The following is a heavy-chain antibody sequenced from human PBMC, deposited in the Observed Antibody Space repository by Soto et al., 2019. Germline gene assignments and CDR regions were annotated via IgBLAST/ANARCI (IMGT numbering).Heavy chain of an antibody. J-gene: IGHJ4*02. V-gene: IGHV4-39*01. CDR1: GRTFSINADF. CDR2: IDNGGNT. CDR3: VKRSLLVAST. D-gene: IGHD2-21*01. Sequence: TSETLSLTCTVSGRTFSINADFWYLAWIRQPPGKGLEWIGSIDNGGNTYYNPPLKSRVIISADTSKNQFSLSLNSVTAADTAVYYCVKRSLLVASTWGQGFLVIVSS.